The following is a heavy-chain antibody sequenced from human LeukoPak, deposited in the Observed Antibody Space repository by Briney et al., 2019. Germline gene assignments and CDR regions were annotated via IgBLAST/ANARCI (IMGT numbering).Heavy chain of an antibody. CDR3: ARASIMITFGGVSSAFDI. CDR2: IYSGVDT. V-gene: IGHV3-53*01. CDR1: GLSFSDYA. J-gene: IGHJ3*02. Sequence: GGSLRLSCAASGLSFSDYAMTWVRQAPGKGLEWVSIIYSGVDTYYANSVKGRFTMSRDNSKNTLYLQMNSLRAEDTAVYYCARASIMITFGGVSSAFDIWGQGTVVTVSS. D-gene: IGHD3-16*01.